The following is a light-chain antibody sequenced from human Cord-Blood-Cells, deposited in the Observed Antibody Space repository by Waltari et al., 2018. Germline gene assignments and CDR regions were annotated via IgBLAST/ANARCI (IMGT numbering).Light chain of an antibody. Sequence: QSALTQPASVSGSPGQAITIACTGTSSYVGGYNYVSWYQQHPGKAPEIMIYDVSKRPSGVSHRFSRSKSGHAASLTISGIQAEDEADYYCSSYTSSSTWVFGGGTRLTVL. J-gene: IGLJ3*02. CDR2: DVS. CDR1: SSYVGGYNY. CDR3: SSYTSSSTWV. V-gene: IGLV2-14*01.